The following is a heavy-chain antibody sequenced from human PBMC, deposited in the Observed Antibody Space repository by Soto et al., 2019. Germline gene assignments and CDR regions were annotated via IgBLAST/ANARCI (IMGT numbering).Heavy chain of an antibody. CDR1: GFTFSDYY. CDR3: VTLDTAEIQTAAY. D-gene: IGHD2-15*01. V-gene: IGHV3-11*04. J-gene: IGHJ4*02. CDR2: ISSSGSTI. Sequence: PGGSLRLSCAASGFTFSDYYMSWIRQAPGKGLEWVSYISSSGSTIYYADSVKGRFTISRDNAKNSLYLQMKSLRFEDTAVYYCVTLDTAEIQTAAYWGQGTLVTVSS.